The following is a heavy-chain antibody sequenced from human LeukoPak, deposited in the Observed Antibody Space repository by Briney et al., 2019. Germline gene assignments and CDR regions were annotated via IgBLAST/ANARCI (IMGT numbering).Heavy chain of an antibody. CDR2: ISSSSTYI. CDR3: ARHSSGWSTDY. Sequence: NPGGSLRLSCAASGFTFSSYSMNWVRQAPGEGLEWVSSISSSSTYIYYADSVKGRFTISRDNAKNSLYLQMNSLRAEDTAVYYCARHSSGWSTDYWGQGTLVTVSS. CDR1: GFTFSSYS. J-gene: IGHJ4*02. V-gene: IGHV3-21*01. D-gene: IGHD6-19*01.